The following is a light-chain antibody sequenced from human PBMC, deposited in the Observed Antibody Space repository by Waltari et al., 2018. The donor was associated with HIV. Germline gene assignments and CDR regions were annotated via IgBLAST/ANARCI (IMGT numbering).Light chain of an antibody. Sequence: GQSITISCTGTSSDIGGYDYVSWYQQHPGKVPKLLIYEVNNRPSGVSNRFSGSKSGHTASLTIPGLQAEDEADYYCSSYTSVTTSYVFGTETNVTLL. J-gene: IGLJ1*01. V-gene: IGLV2-14*01. CDR2: EVN. CDR3: SSYTSVTTSYV. CDR1: SSDIGGYDY.